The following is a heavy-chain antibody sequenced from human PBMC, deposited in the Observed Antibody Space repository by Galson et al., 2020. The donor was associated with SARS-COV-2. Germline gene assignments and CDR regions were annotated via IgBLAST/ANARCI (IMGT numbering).Heavy chain of an antibody. J-gene: IGHJ5*02. CDR2: IYPGDSDT. V-gene: IGHV5-51*01. CDR1: GYSFTSYW. D-gene: IGHD3-3*01. CDR3: ARHGEKYGFWSGYHGGGFDP. Sequence: GESLKISCKGSGYSFTSYWIGWVRQMPGKGLEWMGIIYPGDSDTRYSPSFQGQVTISADKSISTAYLQWSSLKASDTAMYYCARHGEKYGFWSGYHGGGFDPWGQGTLVTVSS.